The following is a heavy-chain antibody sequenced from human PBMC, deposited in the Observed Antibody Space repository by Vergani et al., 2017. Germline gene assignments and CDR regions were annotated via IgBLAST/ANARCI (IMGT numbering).Heavy chain of an antibody. V-gene: IGHV4-38-2*01. Sequence: QVQLQESGPGLVKPSETLSLTCAVSGYSISSGYYWGWIRQPPGKGLEWIGSIYHSGSTYYNPSLKSRVTISLDTSKNQFSLKLSSVTAADTAVYYCARPGSSSWYQVSWYFDLWGRGTLVTVSS. D-gene: IGHD6-13*01. CDR2: IYHSGST. CDR1: GYSISSGYY. J-gene: IGHJ2*01. CDR3: ARPGSSSWYQVSWYFDL.